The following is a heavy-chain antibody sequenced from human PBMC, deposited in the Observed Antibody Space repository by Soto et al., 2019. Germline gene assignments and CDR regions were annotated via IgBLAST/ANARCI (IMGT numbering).Heavy chain of an antibody. D-gene: IGHD5-18*01. J-gene: IGHJ4*02. CDR3: ARGHTYGTFDY. Sequence: SETLSLTCTVSGDSIRNYYWSWIRQPPGKGLEWIGSMYYSGSTNYNPSLKSQVSISADTSKNHFSLNLSSATAADTAVYYCARGHTYGTFDYWGQGTLVTVSS. V-gene: IGHV4-59*01. CDR2: MYYSGST. CDR1: GDSIRNYY.